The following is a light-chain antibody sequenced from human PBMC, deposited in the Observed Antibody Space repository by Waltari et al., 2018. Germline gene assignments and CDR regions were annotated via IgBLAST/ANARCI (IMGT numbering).Light chain of an antibody. CDR2: GAS. CDR3: QKYESLPAT. Sequence: SCRASQSVGRSLAWYQQKPGQAPRLLIYGASNRATGIPDRFSGSGFATDFSLTISRLEPEDFAVYYCQKYESLPATFGQGTKVEIK. J-gene: IGKJ1*01. CDR1: QSVGRS. V-gene: IGKV3-20*01.